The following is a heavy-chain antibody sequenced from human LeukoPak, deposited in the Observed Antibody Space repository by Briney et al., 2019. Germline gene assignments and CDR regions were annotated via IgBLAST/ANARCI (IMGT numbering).Heavy chain of an antibody. Sequence: PSETLSLTCTVSGGSISGHYWSWVRQPPGRRLELIGNIYYTASNNSNHSLKSRVTISVDTSKNQFSLKVTSVTAADTAVYYCVRARNRAFDIWGQGTMVTVSS. CDR1: GGSISGHY. D-gene: IGHD4-11*01. V-gene: IGHV4-59*11. CDR3: VRARNRAFDI. J-gene: IGHJ3*02. CDR2: IYYTASN.